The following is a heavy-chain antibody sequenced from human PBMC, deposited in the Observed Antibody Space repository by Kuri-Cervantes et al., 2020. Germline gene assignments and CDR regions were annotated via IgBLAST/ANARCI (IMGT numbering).Heavy chain of an antibody. J-gene: IGHJ5*02. CDR3: ARVYYYDTSGNWFDP. CDR2: MNPNSGST. V-gene: IGHV1-8*01. Sequence: ASVKVSCKASGYTFTNYDINWVRQATGQGLEWMGWMNPNSGSTGYAQSFQGRVTMTRNTSISTAYMELSSLRSEDTAVYYCARVYYYDTSGNWFDPWGQGTLVTVSS. CDR1: GYTFTNYD. D-gene: IGHD3-22*01.